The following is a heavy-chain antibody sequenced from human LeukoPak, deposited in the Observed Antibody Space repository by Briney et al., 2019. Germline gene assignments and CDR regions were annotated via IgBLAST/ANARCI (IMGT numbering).Heavy chain of an antibody. Sequence: SETLSLTCTVSGGSISSYYWSWIRQPAGKGLEWIGRIYTSGSTNYNPSLKSRLTISVDTSKNQFSLKLSSVTAADTAVYYCARNETTGLQRTPYYHSYVDVWGKGTTVTVSS. CDR2: IYTSGST. J-gene: IGHJ6*03. CDR3: ARNETTGLQRTPYYHSYVDV. D-gene: IGHD4-11*01. CDR1: GGSISSYY. V-gene: IGHV4-4*07.